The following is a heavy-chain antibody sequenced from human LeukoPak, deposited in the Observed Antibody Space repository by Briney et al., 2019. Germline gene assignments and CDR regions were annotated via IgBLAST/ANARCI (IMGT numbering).Heavy chain of an antibody. J-gene: IGHJ6*02. D-gene: IGHD6-13*01. V-gene: IGHV4-59*08. CDR1: GGSISSYY. Sequence: SETLSLTCTVSGGSISSYYWSWIRQPPGKGLEGMGYIYYSGSTNYNPSLKSRVTISVDTSKNQFSLKLSSVTAADTAVYYCARCSIKAAAWYYGMDVWGQGTTVTVSS. CDR3: ARCSIKAAAWYYGMDV. CDR2: IYYSGST.